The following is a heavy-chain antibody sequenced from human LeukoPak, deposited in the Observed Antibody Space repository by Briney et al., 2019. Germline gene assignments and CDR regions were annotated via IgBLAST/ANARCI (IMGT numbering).Heavy chain of an antibody. CDR1: GDSISSSSYY. J-gene: IGHJ3*02. CDR3: ARVESGYYYYFDI. D-gene: IGHD3-3*01. Sequence: PSETLSLTCTVPGDSISSSSYYWGWIRQPPGTGLEYIGTIYYTGDAYYNPSLKGRVTISIDPSRKQFCRGLNSLTAADPAVDYCARVESGYYYYFDIWGQGTMVIVSS. V-gene: IGHV4-39*07. CDR2: IYYTGDA.